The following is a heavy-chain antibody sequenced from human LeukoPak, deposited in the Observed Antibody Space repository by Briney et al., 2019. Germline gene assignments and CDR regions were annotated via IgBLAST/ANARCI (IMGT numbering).Heavy chain of an antibody. V-gene: IGHV3-21*01. J-gene: IGHJ5*02. D-gene: IGHD5-24*01. Sequence: GGSLRLSCAASGFTFSSYSMNWVRQAPGKGLEWVSSISSSSSYIYYADSVKGRFTISRDNAKNSLYLQMNSLRAEDTAVYYRARDEGDNQNNWFDPWGQGTLVTVSS. CDR2: ISSSSSYI. CDR1: GFTFSSYS. CDR3: ARDEGDNQNNWFDP.